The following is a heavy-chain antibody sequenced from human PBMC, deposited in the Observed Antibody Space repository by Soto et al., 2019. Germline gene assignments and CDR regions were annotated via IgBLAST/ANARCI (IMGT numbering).Heavy chain of an antibody. CDR1: GGTFSSYA. V-gene: IGHV1-69*12. J-gene: IGHJ6*02. Sequence: QVQLVQSRAEVKKPGSSVKVSCKASGGTFSSYAINWVRQAPGQGLEWMGGIIRIFGTPDYAQRFQGRVTITADESTSTAYMELSSLRSEDTAVYYCARQGSNEYYYYGMDVWGQGTTVTVSS. D-gene: IGHD3-10*01. CDR3: ARQGSNEYYYYGMDV. CDR2: IIRIFGTP.